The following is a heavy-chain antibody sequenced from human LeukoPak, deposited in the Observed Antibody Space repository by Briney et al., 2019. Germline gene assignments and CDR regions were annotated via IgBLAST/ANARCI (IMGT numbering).Heavy chain of an antibody. CDR3: ARVGVYGLCSSSACFSPFDC. J-gene: IGHJ4*02. CDR1: AGSISSSSYF. CDR2: IYYSGRT. D-gene: IGHD2-2*03. V-gene: IGHV4-39*07. Sequence: SETLSLTCTVSAGSISSSSYFWGWIRQPPGKGPEWIGNIYYSGRTYHNPSLKSRVTISVDTSMNRFSLRPSSVTAADTAVYYCARVGVYGLCSSSACFSPFDCWGQGTLVTVSS.